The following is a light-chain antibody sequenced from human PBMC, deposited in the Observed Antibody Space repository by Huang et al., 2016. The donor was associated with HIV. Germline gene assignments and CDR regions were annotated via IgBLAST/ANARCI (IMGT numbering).Light chain of an antibody. CDR1: QSVSTY. CDR2: DAS. V-gene: IGKV3-11*01. J-gene: IGKJ5*01. Sequence: EIVLTQSPATLSLSPGERATLSCRASQSVSTYIACYQQKPGQAPRHLIYDASIRANGIPARFSGSGSGTDFTLTIRSLEPEDFAVYYCHQRSNWPPSITFGQGTRLEIK. CDR3: HQRSNWPPSIT.